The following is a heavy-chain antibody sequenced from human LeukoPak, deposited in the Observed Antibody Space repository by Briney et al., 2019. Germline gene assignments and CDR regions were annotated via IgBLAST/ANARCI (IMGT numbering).Heavy chain of an antibody. D-gene: IGHD2-21*02. V-gene: IGHV4-34*01. CDR1: GGSFNFYF. Sequence: SETLSLTCGVSGGSFNFYFWHWIRPAPGKGLEWIGEIDNRGSTQHNPSLRSRVTISIDTSKNHFSLKLTSVTAADTAVYYCAREVVVTEDYYYYGMDVWGQGTTVTVSS. J-gene: IGHJ6*02. CDR2: IDNRGST. CDR3: AREVVVTEDYYYYGMDV.